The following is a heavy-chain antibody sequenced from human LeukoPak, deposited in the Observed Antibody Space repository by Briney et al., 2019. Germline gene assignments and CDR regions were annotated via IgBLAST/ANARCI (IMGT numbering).Heavy chain of an antibody. J-gene: IGHJ4*02. Sequence: ASVKVSCKASGYTFTGYYMHWVRQAPGQGLEWMGWISAYNGNTNYAQKLQGRVTMTTDTSTSTAYMELRSLRSDDTAVYYCARACSGGSCPSDYWGQGTLVTVSS. CDR3: ARACSGGSCPSDY. CDR2: ISAYNGNT. V-gene: IGHV1-18*04. CDR1: GYTFTGYY. D-gene: IGHD2-15*01.